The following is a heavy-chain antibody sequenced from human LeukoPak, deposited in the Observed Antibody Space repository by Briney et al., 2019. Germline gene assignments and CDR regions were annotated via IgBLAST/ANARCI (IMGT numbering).Heavy chain of an antibody. V-gene: IGHV5-51*01. CDR3: ATAGGDSSGLDAFDI. CDR1: GYSFTSYW. Sequence: GESLKISCKGSGYSFTSYWIGWVRQMPGKGLEWMGIIYPGDSDTRYSPSFQGQVTISADKSISTAYLQWSSLKASDTATYYCATAGGDSSGLDAFDIWGQGTMVTVSS. J-gene: IGHJ3*02. D-gene: IGHD3-22*01. CDR2: IYPGDSDT.